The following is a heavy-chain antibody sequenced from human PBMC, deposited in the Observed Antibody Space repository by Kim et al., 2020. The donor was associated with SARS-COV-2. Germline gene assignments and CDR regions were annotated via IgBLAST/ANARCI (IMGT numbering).Heavy chain of an antibody. J-gene: IGHJ5*02. V-gene: IGHV4-59*01. CDR3: AREVITFGGVKWDWFDP. CDR1: GGSISSYY. D-gene: IGHD3-16*01. CDR2: IYYSGST. Sequence: SETLSLTCTVSGGSISSYYWSWIRQPPGKGLEWIGYIYYSGSTNYNPSLKSRVTISVDTSKNQFSLKLSSVTAADTAVYYCAREVITFGGVKWDWFDPWGHGALVTVSS.